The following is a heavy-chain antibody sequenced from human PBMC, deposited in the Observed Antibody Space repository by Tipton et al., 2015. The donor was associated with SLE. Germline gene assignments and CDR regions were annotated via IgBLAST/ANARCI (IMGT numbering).Heavy chain of an antibody. CDR2: IHSSGRT. D-gene: IGHD4-11*01. CDR3: AREFLNPVTTVHYYFDL. J-gene: IGHJ2*01. CDR1: GGSISSYY. Sequence: TLSLTCTVFGGSISSYYWSWFRQPAGKGLEWIGQIHSSGRTSYNPSLKSRVSISVDMSKNQVSLKLSSVTAADTALYYCAREFLNPVTTVHYYFDLWGRGTLVTVSS. V-gene: IGHV4-4*07.